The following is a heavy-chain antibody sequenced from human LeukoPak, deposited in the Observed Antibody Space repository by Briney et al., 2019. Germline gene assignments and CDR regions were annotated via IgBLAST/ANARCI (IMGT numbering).Heavy chain of an antibody. CDR2: ISYDGSNK. CDR3: AREGRVIVGATGYFDY. CDR1: GSTFSSYA. V-gene: IGHV3-30*04. J-gene: IGHJ4*02. Sequence: PGRSLRLSCAASGSTFSSYAMHWVRQAPGKGLEWVAVISYDGSNKYYADSVKGRFTISRDNSKNTLYLQMNSLRAEDTAVYYCAREGRVIVGATGYFDYWGQGTLVTVSS. D-gene: IGHD1-26*01.